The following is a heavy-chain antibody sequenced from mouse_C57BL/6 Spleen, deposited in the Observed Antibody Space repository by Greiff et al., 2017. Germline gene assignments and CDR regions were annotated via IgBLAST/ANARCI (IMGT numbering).Heavy chain of an antibody. CDR1: GFTFSSYA. V-gene: IGHV5-4*01. Sequence: EVHLVESGGGLVKPGGSLKLSCAASGFTFSSYAMSWVRQTPEKRLEWVATISGGGSYTYYPDNVKGRFTISRDNDKNNLYLEMVHLKSEDTAMYYCARDLGYGNYVFDYWGQGTTLTVSS. CDR3: ARDLGYGNYVFDY. D-gene: IGHD2-10*02. CDR2: ISGGGSYT. J-gene: IGHJ2*01.